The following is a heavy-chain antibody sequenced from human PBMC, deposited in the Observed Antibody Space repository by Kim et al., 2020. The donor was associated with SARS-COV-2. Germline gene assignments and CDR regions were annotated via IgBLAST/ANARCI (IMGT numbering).Heavy chain of an antibody. V-gene: IGHV3-53*01. CDR3: ARDPQDGYGHFDF. J-gene: IGHJ4*02. CDR1: GFSVTTTH. D-gene: IGHD1-1*01. CDR2: IYKGGTI. Sequence: GGSLRLSCAASGFSVTTTHMAWVRQTPGKGLEWVSVIYKGGTIHYAESVKGRFTISRDISKNTLDLQMNSLRAEDTAVYYCARDPQDGYGHFDFWGQGIL.